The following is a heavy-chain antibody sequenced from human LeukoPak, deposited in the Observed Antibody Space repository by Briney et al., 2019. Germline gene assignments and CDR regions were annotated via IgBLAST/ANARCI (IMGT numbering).Heavy chain of an antibody. D-gene: IGHD3-22*01. V-gene: IGHV3-11*01. Sequence: GGSLRLSCTASGFTFGDYAMSWFRQAPGKGLEWVSYISSSGRTIYYADSVQGRFTISRDNAKNSLYLQMNSLRAEDTAVYYCARDETPGITIIVENAFDIWGQGTMVTVSS. CDR1: GFTFGDYA. CDR2: ISSSGRTI. J-gene: IGHJ3*02. CDR3: ARDETPGITIIVENAFDI.